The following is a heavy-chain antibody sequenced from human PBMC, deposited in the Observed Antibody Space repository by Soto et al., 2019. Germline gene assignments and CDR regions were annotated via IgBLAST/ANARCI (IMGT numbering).Heavy chain of an antibody. V-gene: IGHV3-30*18. D-gene: IGHD2-2*01. Sequence: GGSLRLSCAASGFTFSSYGMHWVRQAPGKGLEWVAVISYDGSNKYYADSVKGRFTISRDNSKNTLYLQMNSLRAEDTAVYYCAKGIGYCSSTSCAGDWFDPWGQGTLVTVS. J-gene: IGHJ5*02. CDR3: AKGIGYCSSTSCAGDWFDP. CDR1: GFTFSSYG. CDR2: ISYDGSNK.